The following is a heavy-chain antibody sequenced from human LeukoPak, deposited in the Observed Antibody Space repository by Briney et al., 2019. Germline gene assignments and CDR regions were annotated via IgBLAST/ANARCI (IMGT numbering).Heavy chain of an antibody. Sequence: PGGSLRLSCAASGFSFSIYAMSWVRQAPGKGLEWVSSISGSGGRTYYTNSVKGRFTISRENFKNTVYLEMNNLGAEDTALHYCAKGGQDYDFWRFDYWGQGNLVIVSS. J-gene: IGHJ4*02. V-gene: IGHV3-23*01. CDR2: ISGSGGRT. CDR3: AKGGQDYDFWRFDY. CDR1: GFSFSIYA. D-gene: IGHD3-3*01.